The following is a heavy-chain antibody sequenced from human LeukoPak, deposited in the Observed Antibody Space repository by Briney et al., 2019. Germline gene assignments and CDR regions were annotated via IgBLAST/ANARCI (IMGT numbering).Heavy chain of an antibody. D-gene: IGHD1-26*01. CDR3: ARTIVGATVYYYYYMDV. J-gene: IGHJ6*03. Sequence: GESLKISCKGSGYSFTSYWIGWVRQMPGEGLEWMVIIYSGDSDTRYSPSFQGQVTISADKSISTAYLQWSSLKASDTAMYYCARTIVGATVYYYYYMDVWGKGTTVTVSS. CDR1: GYSFTSYW. CDR2: IYSGDSDT. V-gene: IGHV5-51*01.